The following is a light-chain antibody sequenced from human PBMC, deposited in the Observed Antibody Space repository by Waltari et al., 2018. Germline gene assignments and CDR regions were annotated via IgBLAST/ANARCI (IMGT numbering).Light chain of an antibody. CDR1: SSDVGNYNY. Sequence: QSALTQPASVSGSPGQSITIPCTGTSSDVGNYNYVSWYQQHPGKVPKLIIYGVSNRPPGVSNRFSGSKSGNTASLTISGLQAEDEADYYCSSYTGGSTFYVFGTGTKVAVL. CDR2: GVS. V-gene: IGLV2-14*01. J-gene: IGLJ1*01. CDR3: SSYTGGSTFYV.